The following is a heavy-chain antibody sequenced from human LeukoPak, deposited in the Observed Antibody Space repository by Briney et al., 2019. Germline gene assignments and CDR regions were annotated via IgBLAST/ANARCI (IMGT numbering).Heavy chain of an antibody. J-gene: IGHJ1*01. CDR1: GLTFSDYE. V-gene: IGHV3-48*03. D-gene: IGHD1-26*01. CDR2: IDSSGITI. Sequence: GGSLRLSSAASGLTFSDYERSWLRQAPGKGLEWLSYIDSSGITISYADSVKGRFTISRDNAKNSLYLQMNSLRAEDTAVYYCAVGVKWGQEALVTVSS. CDR3: AVGVK.